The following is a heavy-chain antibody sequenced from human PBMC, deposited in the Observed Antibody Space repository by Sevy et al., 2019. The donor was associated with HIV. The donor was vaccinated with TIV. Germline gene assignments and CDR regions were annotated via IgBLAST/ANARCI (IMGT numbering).Heavy chain of an antibody. CDR1: GFTFDDYV. J-gene: IGHJ3*02. Sequence: GGSLRLSCAASGFTFDDYVMHWVRQAPGKGLEWVADIYWNSGSIGYADSVKGRFTISRDNAKNSLYLQMNSLRAEDTAFYYCAKDTSPTAYSDAFDIWGQGTMVTVSS. CDR2: IYWNSGSI. CDR3: AKDTSPTAYSDAFDI. D-gene: IGHD2-21*01. V-gene: IGHV3-9*01.